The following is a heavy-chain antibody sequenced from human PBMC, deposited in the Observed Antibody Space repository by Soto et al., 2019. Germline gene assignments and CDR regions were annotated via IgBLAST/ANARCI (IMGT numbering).Heavy chain of an antibody. CDR2: INGDGGST. J-gene: IGHJ4*02. CDR3: ARGLVTWRNSATCYVY. CDR1: GFTFSNYF. V-gene: IGHV3-64*07. Sequence: EVQLVESGGGLVQPGGSLRLSCAASGFTFSNYFMHWVRQAPGRGLEYVSTINGDGGSTYYADSLKGRFTISRNNSKNTVYLQMGSLRPEDMAVYYCARGLVTWRNSATCYVYWGQGTLVTVSS. D-gene: IGHD2-2*01.